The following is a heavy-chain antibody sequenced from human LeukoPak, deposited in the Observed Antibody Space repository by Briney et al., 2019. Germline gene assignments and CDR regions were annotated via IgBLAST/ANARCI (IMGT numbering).Heavy chain of an antibody. CDR1: GFTFSSYG. J-gene: IGHJ5*02. Sequence: GGSLRLSCAASGFTFSSYGMHWVRQAPGKGLEWVAVVPSNGHIQYYADSVKGRFSISRDNSKNTMSFQMNSLRPEDTAVYYCAREGLGSGSYFSAWFDPWGQGTLVTVSS. D-gene: IGHD3-10*01. CDR3: AREGLGSGSYFSAWFDP. V-gene: IGHV3-30*03. CDR2: VPSNGHIQ.